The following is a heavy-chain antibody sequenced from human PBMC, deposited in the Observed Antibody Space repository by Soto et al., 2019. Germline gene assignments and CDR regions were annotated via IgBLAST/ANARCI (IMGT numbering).Heavy chain of an antibody. J-gene: IGHJ4*02. CDR3: ARELDVSGSYYSGFDY. CDR2: ISYDGSNK. D-gene: IGHD3-10*01. V-gene: IGHV3-30-3*01. CDR1: GFTFSSYA. Sequence: QVQLVESGGGVVQPGRSLRLSCAASGFTFSSYAMHWVRQSPGKGLEWVAVISYDGSNKYYADSVKGRFTISRDTSKNTLYLQMNSLRAEDTAVYYCARELDVSGSYYSGFDYWGQGTLVTVSS.